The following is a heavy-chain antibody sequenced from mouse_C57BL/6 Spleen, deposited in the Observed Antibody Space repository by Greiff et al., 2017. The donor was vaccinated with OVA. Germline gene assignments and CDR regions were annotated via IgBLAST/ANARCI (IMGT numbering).Heavy chain of an antibody. CDR3: ARPRYDYYGRGCDY. J-gene: IGHJ2*01. V-gene: IGHV1-4*01. D-gene: IGHD1-1*01. CDR2: INPSSGYP. Sequence: QVQLQQSGAELARPGASVKMSCKASGYTFTSYTMHWVKQRPGQGLEWIGYINPSSGYPKYNQKFKDKATLTADKSSSTAYMQLSSLTSEDSAVYYCARPRYDYYGRGCDYWGKGTTLTVSS. CDR1: GYTFTSYT.